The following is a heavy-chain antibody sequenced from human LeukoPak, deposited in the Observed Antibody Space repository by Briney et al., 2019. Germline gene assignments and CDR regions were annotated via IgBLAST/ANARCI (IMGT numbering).Heavy chain of an antibody. Sequence: GGSLRLSCVASGFIFSSHWMHWIRQSPGKGLVWVSRISGDDSQTSYAESVKGRFTISQDNASDTLYLQSASLRVDDSAVYYCARPEQAVAATVWGQGTLVTVAS. CDR2: ISGDDSQT. V-gene: IGHV3-74*01. CDR1: GFIFSSHW. CDR3: ARPEQAVAATV. J-gene: IGHJ4*01. D-gene: IGHD6-19*01.